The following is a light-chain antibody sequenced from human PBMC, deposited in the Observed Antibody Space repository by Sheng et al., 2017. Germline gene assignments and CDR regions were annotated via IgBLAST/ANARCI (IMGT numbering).Light chain of an antibody. V-gene: IGKV1-5*03. Sequence: DIQMTQSPSTLSASVGDRVTITCRASQSISSWLAWYQQKPGKAPKLLIYKASSLESGVPSRFSGSGSGTEFTLTISSLQPDYFATYYCQQYNSYPYSFGQGTKLEIK. CDR1: QSISSW. CDR3: QQYNSYPYS. J-gene: IGKJ2*03. CDR2: KAS.